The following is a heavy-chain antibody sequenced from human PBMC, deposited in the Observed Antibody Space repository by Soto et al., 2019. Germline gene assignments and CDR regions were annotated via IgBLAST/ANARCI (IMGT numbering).Heavy chain of an antibody. J-gene: IGHJ4*02. CDR1: GGSFSGYY. D-gene: IGHD3-22*01. CDR2: INHSGST. CDR3: ARGYYDSSGYYFFRNIPYYFDY. V-gene: IGHV4-34*01. Sequence: SETLSLTCAVYGGSFSGYYWSWIRQPPGKGLEWIGEINHSGSTNYNPSLKSRVTISVDTSKNQFSLKLGSVTAADTAVYYCARGYYDSSGYYFFRNIPYYFDYWGQGTLVTVSS.